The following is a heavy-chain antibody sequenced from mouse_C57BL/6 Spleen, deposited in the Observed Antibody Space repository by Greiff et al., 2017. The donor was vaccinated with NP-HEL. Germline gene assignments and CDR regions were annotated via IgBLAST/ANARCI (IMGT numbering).Heavy chain of an antibody. J-gene: IGHJ3*01. CDR2: ILPGSGST. CDR3: SSVYQLAD. V-gene: IGHV1-9*01. CDR1: GYTFTGYW. D-gene: IGHD2-1*01. Sequence: VQLVESGAELMQPGDSVKLSCKAPGYTFTGYWIEWVKQRPGPGLEWIGEILPGSGSTNYNEPFKGKATFTADTSSNTADMQLSSLTTEDSGIYYCSSVYQLADWGQGTLVTVSA.